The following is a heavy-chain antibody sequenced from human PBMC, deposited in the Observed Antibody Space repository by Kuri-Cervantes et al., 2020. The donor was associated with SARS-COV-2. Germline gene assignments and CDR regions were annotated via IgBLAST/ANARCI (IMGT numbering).Heavy chain of an antibody. V-gene: IGHV4-59*01. CDR3: ASSRGSKDV. J-gene: IGHJ6*02. CDR1: GGSISSYY. D-gene: IGHD3-10*01. Sequence: SETLSLTCTVSGGSISSYYWSWIRQPPGKGLEWIGYIYYSGSTTYHPSLKSRVTISIDTSKNQFSLKLSSVTAADTAVYYCASSRGSKDVWGQATTATVSS. CDR2: IYYSGST.